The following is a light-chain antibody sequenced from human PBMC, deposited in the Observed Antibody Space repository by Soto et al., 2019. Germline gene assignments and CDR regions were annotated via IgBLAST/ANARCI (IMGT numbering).Light chain of an antibody. V-gene: IGKV3-15*01. CDR2: DAS. Sequence: EIVFTQSPPTLSLSPGERATLSCRASQSVSGKLAWYQQKPGQAPRLLIYDASTRATGIPARFSGSGSGTEFTLTISSLQSEDFAVYYCQQSNNWPWTFGQGTKVDIK. J-gene: IGKJ1*01. CDR1: QSVSGK. CDR3: QQSNNWPWT.